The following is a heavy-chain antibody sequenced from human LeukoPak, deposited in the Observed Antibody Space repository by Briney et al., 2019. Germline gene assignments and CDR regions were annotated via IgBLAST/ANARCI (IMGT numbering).Heavy chain of an antibody. Sequence: GGSLRLSCAASGFSFSSYDMHWVRQATGKGLEWVSAIGTAGDTYYPGSVKGRFTISRENAKNSLYLQMNSLRAGDTAVYYCAREKAPQSLYDSSGYTNPGYYYGMDVWGQGTTVTVSS. V-gene: IGHV3-13*01. CDR1: GFSFSSYD. J-gene: IGHJ6*02. CDR3: AREKAPQSLYDSSGYTNPGYYYGMDV. D-gene: IGHD3-22*01. CDR2: IGTAGDT.